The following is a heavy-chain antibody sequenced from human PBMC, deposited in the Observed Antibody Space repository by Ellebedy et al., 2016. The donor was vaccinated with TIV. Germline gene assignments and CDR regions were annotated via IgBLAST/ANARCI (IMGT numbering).Heavy chain of an antibody. CDR3: AKDWLSGSQLDY. J-gene: IGHJ4*02. CDR1: GFTFSSYW. V-gene: IGHV3-7*03. D-gene: IGHD1-26*01. Sequence: GESLKISXAASGFTFSSYWMSWVRQAPGKGLEWVANIKQDGSEKYYVDSVKGRFTISRDNAKNSLYLQMNSLRAEDTAVYYCAKDWLSGSQLDYWGQGTLVTVSS. CDR2: IKQDGSEK.